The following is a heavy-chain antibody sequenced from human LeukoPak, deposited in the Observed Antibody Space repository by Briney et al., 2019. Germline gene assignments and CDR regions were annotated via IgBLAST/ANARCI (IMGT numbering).Heavy chain of an antibody. Sequence: GGSLRLSCAASGFTFSSYWMSCVRQAPGKGLEWVASIKQDGSQKPYVDSVKGRFTISRDNGKNSLDLQMNSLRAEDTAIYFCARVKDTNDDITFQHWGQGTLVSVSS. CDR3: ARVKDTNDDITFQH. J-gene: IGHJ1*01. D-gene: IGHD3-9*01. CDR1: GFTFSSYW. CDR2: IKQDGSQK. V-gene: IGHV3-7*01.